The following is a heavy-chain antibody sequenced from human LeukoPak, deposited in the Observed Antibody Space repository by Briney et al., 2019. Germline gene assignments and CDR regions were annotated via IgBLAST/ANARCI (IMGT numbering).Heavy chain of an antibody. CDR1: GGSFGGFH. CDR3: ARGRDDYNFAY. D-gene: IGHD5-24*01. J-gene: IGHJ4*02. CDR2: INHSGST. V-gene: IGHV4-34*01. Sequence: SETLSLTCAVYGGSFGGFHWTWIRQPPGKGLEWIGEINHSGSTNYNPSLRSRVTISVDTSKNQFSLKLFSVTAADTAVYYCARGRDDYNFAYWGQGTLVTVSS.